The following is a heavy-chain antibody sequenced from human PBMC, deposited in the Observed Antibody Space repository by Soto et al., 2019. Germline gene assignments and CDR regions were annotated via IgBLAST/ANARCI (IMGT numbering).Heavy chain of an antibody. CDR3: ARSADYTKYLFDY. CDR1: GFTVSSNY. V-gene: IGHV3-53*01. Sequence: PGGSLRLSCAASGFTVSSNYMSWVRQAPGKGLEWVSVLYSGGSTYYADSVKGRFTISRDNSRSTPFLQMNSLRAEDTAVYYCARSADYTKYLFDYWGQGTLVTVSS. D-gene: IGHD4-4*01. CDR2: LYSGGST. J-gene: IGHJ4*02.